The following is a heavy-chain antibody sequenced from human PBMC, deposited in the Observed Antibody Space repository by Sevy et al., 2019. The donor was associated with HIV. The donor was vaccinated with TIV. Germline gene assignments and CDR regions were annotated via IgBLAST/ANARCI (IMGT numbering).Heavy chain of an antibody. CDR2: ISGSGGST. V-gene: IGHV3-23*01. CDR3: AKQRGGSSSGCYNGDGMDV. D-gene: IGHD6-19*01. Sequence: GGSLRLSCAASGFTFSSYAMSWVRQAPGKGLEWVSAISGSGGSTYYADSVKGRFTISRDNSKNTLYLQMNSLRAEDTAVDYCAKQRGGSSSGCYNGDGMDVWGQGTTVTVSS. J-gene: IGHJ6*02. CDR1: GFTFSSYA.